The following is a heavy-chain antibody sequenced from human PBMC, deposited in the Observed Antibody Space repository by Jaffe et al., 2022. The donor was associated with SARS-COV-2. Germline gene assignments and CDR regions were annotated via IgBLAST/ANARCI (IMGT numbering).Heavy chain of an antibody. CDR1: GFTFSLYA. V-gene: IGHV3-30*04. D-gene: IGHD1-20*01. CDR3: AREYNRGPTSFDY. Sequence: QVQLVESGGGVVQPEKSLRLSCATSGFTFSLYAMHWVRQAPGKGLEWVAVISYDGSITYYPDSVKGRFTVSRDNSKNTVYLQMNSLRREDTGVYFCAREYNRGPTSFDYWGQGALVTVSS. CDR2: ISYDGSIT. J-gene: IGHJ4*02.